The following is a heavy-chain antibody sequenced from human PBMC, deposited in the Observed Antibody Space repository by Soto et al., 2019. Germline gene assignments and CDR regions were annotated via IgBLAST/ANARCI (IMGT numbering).Heavy chain of an antibody. CDR1: GYTFTGYY. CDR3: ARGIAAAGAAHYYGMDV. Sequence: QVQLVQSGAEVKKPGASVKVSCKASGYTFTGYYMHWVRRAPGQGLEWMGWINPNSGGTNYAQKFQGWVTMTRDTSISTAYMELSRLRSDDTAVYYCARGIAAAGAAHYYGMDVWGKGTTVTVSS. J-gene: IGHJ6*04. CDR2: INPNSGGT. V-gene: IGHV1-2*04. D-gene: IGHD6-13*01.